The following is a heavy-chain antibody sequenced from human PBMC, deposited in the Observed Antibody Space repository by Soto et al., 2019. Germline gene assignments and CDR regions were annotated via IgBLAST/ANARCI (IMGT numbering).Heavy chain of an antibody. CDR3: ARLQFYDFWSGSVPMDV. Sequence: VKVSCKASGDTFSSYSISWVRQAPGQGLEWMGGIVPIFGTTVYAPRLQGRLTITADGPTSTSYMELSGLTAADTALYFCARLQFYDFWSGSVPMDVWGQGTTVTVSS. V-gene: IGHV1-69*13. J-gene: IGHJ6*02. CDR1: GDTFSSYS. D-gene: IGHD3-3*01. CDR2: IVPIFGTT.